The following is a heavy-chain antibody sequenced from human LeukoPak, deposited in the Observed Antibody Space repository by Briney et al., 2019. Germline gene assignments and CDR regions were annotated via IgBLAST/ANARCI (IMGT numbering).Heavy chain of an antibody. V-gene: IGHV1-69*13. CDR3: AGSPLNYDFWSGYSGARWFDP. Sequence: SVKVSCKASGGTFSSYAISWVRQAPGQGLEWMGGTIPIFGTANYAQKFQGRVTITADESTSTAYMELSSLRSEDTAVYYCAGSPLNYDFWSGYSGARWFDPWGQGTLVTVSS. J-gene: IGHJ5*02. CDR2: TIPIFGTA. CDR1: GGTFSSYA. D-gene: IGHD3-3*01.